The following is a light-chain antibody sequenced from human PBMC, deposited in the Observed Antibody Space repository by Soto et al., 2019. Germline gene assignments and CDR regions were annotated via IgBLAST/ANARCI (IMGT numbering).Light chain of an antibody. V-gene: IGKV1-33*01. Sequence: DIQMTQSPPSLSASVGDRVTITCQASQDITIYLNWYQQRPGRAPKLLIYDASTLETGVPSRLSGSGSGTVFTFTITSLQPEDIATYYCQHYENLPFTFGPGTKVAI. CDR1: QDITIY. CDR2: DAS. CDR3: QHYENLPFT. J-gene: IGKJ3*01.